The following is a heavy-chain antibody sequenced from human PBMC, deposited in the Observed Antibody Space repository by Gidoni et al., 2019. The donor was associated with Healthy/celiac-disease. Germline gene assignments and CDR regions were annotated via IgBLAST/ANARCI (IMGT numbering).Heavy chain of an antibody. D-gene: IGHD3-16*02. CDR2: IGGSGGST. V-gene: IGHV3-23*01. J-gene: IGHJ4*02. Sequence: EGQLLESGGGLVQPGGCLRLTRAASGFTFGRYAMRWVRQAPGKGLELVSAIGGSGGSTYYADSVKGRFTISRENSKNTLYLQMNSLRAEDTAVYYCAKAGYGVWGSYRYQFDYWGQGTLVTVSS. CDR1: GFTFGRYA. CDR3: AKAGYGVWGSYRYQFDY.